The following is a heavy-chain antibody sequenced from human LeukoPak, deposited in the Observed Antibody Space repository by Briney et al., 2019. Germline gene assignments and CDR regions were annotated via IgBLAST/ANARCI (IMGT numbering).Heavy chain of an antibody. V-gene: IGHV4-39*07. Sequence: SETLSLTCTVSGGSISSSSYYWGWIRQPPGKGLEWIWSIYYSGSTYYNPSLKSRVTISVDTSKNQFSLKLSSVTAADTAVYYCASLGSGEDMVRGVIITAFDIWGQGTMVTVSS. CDR1: GGSISSSSYY. CDR3: ASLGSGEDMVRGVIITAFDI. CDR2: IYYSGST. D-gene: IGHD3-10*01. J-gene: IGHJ3*02.